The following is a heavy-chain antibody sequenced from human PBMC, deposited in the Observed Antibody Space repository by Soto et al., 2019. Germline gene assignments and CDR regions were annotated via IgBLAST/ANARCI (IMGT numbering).Heavy chain of an antibody. Sequence: EVQLVESGGGLVKPGGSLRLSCAASGFTFSDSTMNWVRQAPGQGLEWVSAISSSSTYTYYAASVKGRFTISRDNAKNSLYLQMTSLRAGDTALYYWPRVGSPGYCSGGDGPPPDYWGQGTLVTVSS. D-gene: IGHD2-15*01. CDR2: ISSSSTYT. CDR3: PRVGSPGYCSGGDGPPPDY. CDR1: GFTFSDST. J-gene: IGHJ4*02. V-gene: IGHV3-21*01.